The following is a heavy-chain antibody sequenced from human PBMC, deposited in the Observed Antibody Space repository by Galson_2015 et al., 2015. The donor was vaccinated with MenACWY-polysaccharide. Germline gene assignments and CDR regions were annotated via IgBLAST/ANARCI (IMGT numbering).Heavy chain of an antibody. V-gene: IGHV3-73*01. CDR2: IRTKAKNYAT. D-gene: IGHD2-2*01. Sequence: SLRLSCAASGFIFSDSPIHWVRQASGKGLEWVGRIRTKAKNYATEYAASVRGRFTISRDDSKTTAYLQMNSLKTEDTAVYYCTTVIPTAASFDYGGQGTLVTVSS. CDR3: TTVIPTAASFDY. CDR1: GFIFSDSP. J-gene: IGHJ4*02.